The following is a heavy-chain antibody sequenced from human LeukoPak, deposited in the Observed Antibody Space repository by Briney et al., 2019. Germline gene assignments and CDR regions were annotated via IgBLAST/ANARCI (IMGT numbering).Heavy chain of an antibody. V-gene: IGHV3-23*01. CDR3: AKGACSGTSCSPDY. Sequence: PGGSLRLSCAASGFTFSSYAMSWVRQAPGKGLERVSAISGSGGSTYYADSVKGRFTISRDNSKNTLYLQMSSLRAEDTAAYYCAKGACSGTSCSPDYWGQGTLVIVSS. CDR1: GFTFSSYA. D-gene: IGHD2-2*01. CDR2: ISGSGGST. J-gene: IGHJ4*02.